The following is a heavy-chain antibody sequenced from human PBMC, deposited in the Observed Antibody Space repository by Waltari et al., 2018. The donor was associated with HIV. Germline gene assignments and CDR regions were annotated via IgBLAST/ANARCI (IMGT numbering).Heavy chain of an antibody. CDR3: ARGGYYDTTGYYVN. Sequence: QVQLQQCGAGLLKPSETLSLTCAVSGGSFSGYYGSWIRQPPGKGLEWIGEINYSGSTKYNPSLKSRVTISLDTSKKQFSLRLRSVTAADTAVYFCARGGYYDTTGYYVNWGQGNLVTVSS. J-gene: IGHJ4*02. V-gene: IGHV4-34*01. CDR2: INYSGST. D-gene: IGHD3-22*01. CDR1: GGSFSGYY.